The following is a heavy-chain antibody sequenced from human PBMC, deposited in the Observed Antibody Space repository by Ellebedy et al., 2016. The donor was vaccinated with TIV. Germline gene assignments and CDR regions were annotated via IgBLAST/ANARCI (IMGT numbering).Heavy chain of an antibody. CDR2: IIPIFGTA. D-gene: IGHD3-3*01. V-gene: IGHV1-69*13. CDR3: ARGTKTIFGVVPNWFDP. Sequence: SVKVSXXASGCTFSSYAISWVRQAPGQGLEWMGGIIPIFGTANYAQKFQGRVTITADESTSTAYMELSSLRSEDTAVYYCARGTKTIFGVVPNWFDPWGQGTLVTVSS. CDR1: GCTFSSYA. J-gene: IGHJ5*02.